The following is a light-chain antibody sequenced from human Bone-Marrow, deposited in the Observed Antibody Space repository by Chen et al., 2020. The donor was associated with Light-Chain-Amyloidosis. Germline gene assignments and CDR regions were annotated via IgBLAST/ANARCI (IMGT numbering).Light chain of an antibody. CDR3: CAYGGRDNCL. CDR1: SHDVGNYDL. J-gene: IGLJ2*01. Sequence: QSALTQPASVSVSPGQTFTISCSGASHDVGNYDLVSWYQQHPGGAPKLIIYEVSKRPSGVSSLFSGSKAGNAASLTISELQDEDDADYHCCAYGGRDNCLFGGGTRLTVL. V-gene: IGLV2-23*02. CDR2: EVS.